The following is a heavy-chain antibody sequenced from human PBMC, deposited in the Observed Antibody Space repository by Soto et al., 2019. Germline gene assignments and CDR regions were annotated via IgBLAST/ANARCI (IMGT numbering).Heavy chain of an antibody. CDR2: IKQDGSEK. Sequence: GGSLRLSCAASGFTFSSYWMSWVRQAPGKGLEWVANIKQDGSEKYYVDSVKGRFTISRDNAKNSLYLQMNSLRAEDTAVYYCARRGPFWSGYRTWYYYYYMDVWGKGTTVTVSS. CDR1: GFTFSSYW. D-gene: IGHD3-3*01. J-gene: IGHJ6*03. CDR3: ARRGPFWSGYRTWYYYYYMDV. V-gene: IGHV3-7*01.